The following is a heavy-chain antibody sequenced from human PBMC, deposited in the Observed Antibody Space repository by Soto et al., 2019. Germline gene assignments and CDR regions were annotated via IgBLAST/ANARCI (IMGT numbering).Heavy chain of an antibody. V-gene: IGHV1-3*01. CDR2: INAGNGDT. CDR3: ARDGVRMAGMGAFDI. Sequence: QVQLVQSGAEVKKPGASVKVSCTASGYIFTSYAMHWVRQAPGQRLEWMGWINAGNGDTKYSQKFQGRVTITRDTSASTAYMELSSLRSEDTAVYSCARDGVRMAGMGAFDIWGQGTMVTVSS. CDR1: GYIFTSYA. J-gene: IGHJ3*02. D-gene: IGHD6-19*01.